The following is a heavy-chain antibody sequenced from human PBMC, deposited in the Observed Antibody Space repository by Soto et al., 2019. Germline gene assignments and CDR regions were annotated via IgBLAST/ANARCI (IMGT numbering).Heavy chain of an antibody. CDR2: ISSNSAYI. J-gene: IGHJ5*02. D-gene: IGHD6-13*01. Sequence: GGSLRLSCAASGFTFRSFTMNWVRQAPGKGLEWVSTISSNSAYIYYTDALRGRFTIFRDNAKNSLHLQMNSPRAEATAVYYCTRDASRDSSARGWFDPWGPGPMVTVSS. V-gene: IGHV3-21*01. CDR3: TRDASRDSSARGWFDP. CDR1: GFTFRSFT.